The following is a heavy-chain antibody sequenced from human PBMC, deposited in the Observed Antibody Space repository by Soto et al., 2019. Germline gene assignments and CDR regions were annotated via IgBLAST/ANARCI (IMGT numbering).Heavy chain of an antibody. CDR1: GFRFSGST. J-gene: IGHJ4*02. D-gene: IGHD2-8*01. Sequence: PVGSLRLSCVASGFRFSGSTMNWVRQAPGKGLNWVSSISSSSHYIYYADSLKGRFTISRDNAKNSLFLQMNSLRAEDTAVYYFARHIGDVSAIWGQGILATFPQ. CDR3: ARHIGDVSAI. V-gene: IGHV3-21*01. CDR2: ISSSSHYI.